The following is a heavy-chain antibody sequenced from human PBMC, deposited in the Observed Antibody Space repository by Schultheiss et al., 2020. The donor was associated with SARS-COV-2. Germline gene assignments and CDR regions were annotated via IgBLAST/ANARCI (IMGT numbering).Heavy chain of an antibody. CDR3: ARLWHPGYYDSSGYYYLDY. CDR1: GFTVSSNY. CDR2: ISYDGSNK. V-gene: IGHV3-30*14. J-gene: IGHJ4*02. Sequence: GGSLRLSCAASGFTVSSNYMSWVRQAPGKGLEWVAVISYDGSNKYYADSVKGRFTISRDNSKNTLYLQMNSLRAEDTAVYYCARLWHPGYYDSSGYYYLDYWGQGALVTVSS. D-gene: IGHD3-22*01.